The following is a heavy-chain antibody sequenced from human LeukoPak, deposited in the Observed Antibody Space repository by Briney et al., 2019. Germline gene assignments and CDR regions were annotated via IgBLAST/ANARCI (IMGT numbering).Heavy chain of an antibody. CDR1: GFTFDDYG. J-gene: IGHJ6*03. D-gene: IGHD3-10*01. Sequence: PGGSLRLSCAASGFTFDDYGMSWVRQAPGKGLEWVSGINWNGGSTGYADSVKGRFTISRDNAKNSLYLQMNSLRAEDTALYYCASGVNESATTWVLCFGGLRHYSYYYMDVWGKGTTVTVS. CDR3: ASGVNESATTWVLCFGGLRHYSYYYMDV. V-gene: IGHV3-20*04. CDR2: INWNGGST.